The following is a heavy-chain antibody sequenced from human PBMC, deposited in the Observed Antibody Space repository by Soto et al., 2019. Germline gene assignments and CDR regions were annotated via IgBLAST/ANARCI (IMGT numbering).Heavy chain of an antibody. D-gene: IGHD3-22*01. J-gene: IGHJ4*02. CDR1: GFTFRDYG. CDR2: IWYDGSNK. Sequence: GGSLRLSCAASGFTFRDYGMHWVRQTPGKGLEWVAVIWYDGSNKYYADSVKGRFTISRDNSKNTLYLQMNSPRAEDTAVYYCARGNYDRSGFPDYWSQGTLVTVSS. V-gene: IGHV3-33*01. CDR3: ARGNYDRSGFPDY.